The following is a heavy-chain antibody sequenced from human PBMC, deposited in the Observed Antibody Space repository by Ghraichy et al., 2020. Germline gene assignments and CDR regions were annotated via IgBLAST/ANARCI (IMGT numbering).Heavy chain of an antibody. CDR3: ASGSGYNY. CDR1: GFTFRFHA. Sequence: GSLRLSCAASGFTFRFHAMNWVRQAPGKGLEWISGISNSGGSTYYADSVKGRFTISRDNSKNTQYLQMNSLRADDTAIYYCASGSGYNYWGQGTLVTVSS. D-gene: IGHD3-3*01. J-gene: IGHJ4*02. CDR2: ISNSGGST. V-gene: IGHV3-23*01.